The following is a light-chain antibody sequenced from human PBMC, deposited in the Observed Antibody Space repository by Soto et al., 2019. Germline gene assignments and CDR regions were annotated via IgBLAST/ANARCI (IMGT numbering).Light chain of an antibody. CDR1: SSNIGSNT. Sequence: QSVLTQTPSASGTPGQRVTISCSGSSSNIGSNTVNWYQQLPGTAPKLLIYSNNQRPSGVPDRFSGSKSGASASLAISGLQSEDEADYYCATWDDSLNAQGVFGTGT. V-gene: IGLV1-44*01. CDR2: SNN. J-gene: IGLJ1*01. CDR3: ATWDDSLNAQGV.